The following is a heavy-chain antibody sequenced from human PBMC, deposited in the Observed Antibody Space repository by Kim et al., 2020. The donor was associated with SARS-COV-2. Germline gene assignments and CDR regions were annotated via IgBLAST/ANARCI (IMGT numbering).Heavy chain of an antibody. CDR3: ARGQRSWVYYYVMDV. D-gene: IGHD6-13*01. CDR1: GGSVSGYY. CDR2: IIHSGSA. Sequence: SETLSLTCAVYGGSVSGYYWSWIRQPPVKGLEWIGEIIHSGSANHNPSLKSRITMSVDTSRNQVSLKMSSVTAADTAVYYCARGQRSWVYYYVMDVWGQG. V-gene: IGHV4-34*01. J-gene: IGHJ6*02.